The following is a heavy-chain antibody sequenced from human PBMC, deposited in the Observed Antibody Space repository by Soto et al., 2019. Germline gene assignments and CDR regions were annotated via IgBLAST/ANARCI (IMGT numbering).Heavy chain of an antibody. J-gene: IGHJ6*02. CDR2: INPETGGT. V-gene: IGHV1-2*02. D-gene: IGHD2-2*01. CDR1: GYTFTGYY. CDR3: ARERYQVISDGMDV. Sequence: ASVKVSCKASGYTFTGYYVHWVREAPGQGLEWMGWINPETGGTSYAQKFQGRVTLSRDTSINTAYLELSRLRFDDAAVYFCARERYQVISDGMDVWGQRTTVTVSS.